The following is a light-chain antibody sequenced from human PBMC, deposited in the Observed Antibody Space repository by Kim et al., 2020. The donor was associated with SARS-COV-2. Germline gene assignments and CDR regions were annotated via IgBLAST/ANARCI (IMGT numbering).Light chain of an antibody. Sequence: DIQMTQSPSTLSASVGDRVTITCRASQSISSWLAWYQQKPGKAPNLLIYMASSLESGVPSRFSGSGSGTEFTLTISSLQPDDFATYYCQQYDSYSYTFGQGTKLEI. V-gene: IGKV1-5*03. CDR2: MAS. CDR3: QQYDSYSYT. J-gene: IGKJ2*01. CDR1: QSISSW.